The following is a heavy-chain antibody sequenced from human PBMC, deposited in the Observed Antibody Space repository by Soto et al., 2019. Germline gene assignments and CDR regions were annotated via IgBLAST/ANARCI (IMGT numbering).Heavy chain of an antibody. CDR3: EVIRRKWYPSKFHN. CDR2: ISGSGVST. CDR1: GITFSSEG. V-gene: IGHV3-23*01. Sequence: PGGSLRLSCVVSGITFSSEGMTWVRQARGRGLEWVSGISGSGVSTYYADSVKGRFIISRDNSKNALFLQMNSLRADDTDVYYCEVIRRKWYPSKFHNWGQGTLVTVSS. D-gene: IGHD2-21*01. J-gene: IGHJ1*01.